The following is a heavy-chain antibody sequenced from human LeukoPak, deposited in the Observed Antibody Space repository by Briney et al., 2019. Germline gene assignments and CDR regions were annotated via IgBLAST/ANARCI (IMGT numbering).Heavy chain of an antibody. J-gene: IGHJ4*02. V-gene: IGHV3-74*01. CDR1: GFTFRNYW. CDR2: ITNDASST. CDR3: AVGANPGAFDY. D-gene: IGHD1-26*01. Sequence: PGGSLRLSCAASGFTFRNYWMHWVRQAPGKGLVWVSRITNDASSTSYADSVKGRFTISRDNAKNTLYLQMNSLRADDTAVYYCAVGANPGAFDYWGQGTLVTVSS.